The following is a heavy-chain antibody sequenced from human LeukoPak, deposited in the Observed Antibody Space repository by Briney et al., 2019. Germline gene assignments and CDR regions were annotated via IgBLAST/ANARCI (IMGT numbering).Heavy chain of an antibody. CDR3: ARHSHGGNSNWFDP. V-gene: IGHV4-34*01. D-gene: IGHD4-23*01. CDR1: GGSFSGYY. Sequence: SETLSLTCAVYGGSFSGYYWSWIRQPPGKGLEWIGEINHSGSTNYNPSLKSRVTISVDTSKNQFSLKLSSVTAADTAVYYCARHSHGGNSNWFDPWGQGTLVTVSS. J-gene: IGHJ5*01. CDR2: INHSGST.